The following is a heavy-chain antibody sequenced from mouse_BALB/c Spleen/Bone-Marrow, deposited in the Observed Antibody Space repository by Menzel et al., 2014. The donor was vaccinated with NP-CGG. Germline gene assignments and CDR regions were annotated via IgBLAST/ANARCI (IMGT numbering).Heavy chain of an antibody. J-gene: IGHJ2*01. D-gene: IGHD2-10*01. CDR3: ARGAYYGNYFDY. Sequence: VQLQQSGAELVRPGTSVKVSCKASGYASTNYLIEWVKQRPGQGLEWIGVINPGSGGTNYNEKFKGKATLTADKSSSTAYMQLSSLTSDDSAVYFCARGAYYGNYFDYWGQGTTLTVSS. V-gene: IGHV1-54*01. CDR2: INPGSGGT. CDR1: GYASTNYL.